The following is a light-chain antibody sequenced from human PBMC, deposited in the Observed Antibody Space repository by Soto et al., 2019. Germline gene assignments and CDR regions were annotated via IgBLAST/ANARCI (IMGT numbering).Light chain of an antibody. J-gene: IGKJ1*01. CDR3: QQYENYWT. CDR1: ESISRW. V-gene: IGKV1-5*01. Sequence: DIQMTQSPSTLSASVGDRVTITCRASESISRWLAWFQQKPGKAPNLLIYDASILQSGVPSRFSGSGSGTEFSLTISNLQPDDCATYYCQQYENYWTFGQGTKVDNK. CDR2: DAS.